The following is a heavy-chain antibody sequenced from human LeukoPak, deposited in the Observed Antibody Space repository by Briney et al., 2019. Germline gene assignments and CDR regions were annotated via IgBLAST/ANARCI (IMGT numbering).Heavy chain of an antibody. CDR1: RYTFTGYY. V-gene: IGHV1-2*02. CDR3: ARDYYDSSGLKD. J-gene: IGHJ4*02. D-gene: IGHD3-22*01. Sequence: ASVKVSCKASRYTFTGYYMHWVRQAPGQGLEWMGWINPNTGGTKYAQKLQGRVTMTRDASISTVYMELSRLRSDDTALYYCARDYYDSSGLKDWGQGTLVTVSS. CDR2: INPNTGGT.